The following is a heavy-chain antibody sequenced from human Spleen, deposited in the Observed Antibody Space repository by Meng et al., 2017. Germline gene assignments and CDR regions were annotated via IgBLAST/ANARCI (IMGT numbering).Heavy chain of an antibody. Sequence: GGSLRLSCAASGFTFSSYAMGWVRQAPGKGLEWVSGISGSGVSTYYADSVKGRFTIFRDNSKNTLHLHMSSLRADDSAVYLCARGIRGPGYTGYDDRGGFYLDYWGQGSLVTVSS. D-gene: IGHD5-12*01. V-gene: IGHV3-23*01. CDR2: ISGSGVST. J-gene: IGHJ4*02. CDR3: ARGIRGPGYTGYDDRGGFYLDY. CDR1: GFTFSSYA.